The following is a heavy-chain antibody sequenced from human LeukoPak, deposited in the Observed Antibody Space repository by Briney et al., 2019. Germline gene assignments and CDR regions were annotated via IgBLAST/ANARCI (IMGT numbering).Heavy chain of an antibody. CDR1: GYSFTSYW. V-gene: IGHV5-10-1*01. Sequence: GESLKISCKGSGYSFTSYWISWVRQMPGKGLEWMGRIDPSDSYTNYSPSFQGHVTISADKSISTAYLQWSSLKASDTAMYHCARREQLEPGFDYWGQGTLVTVSS. J-gene: IGHJ4*02. CDR3: ARREQLEPGFDY. CDR2: IDPSDSYT. D-gene: IGHD6-13*01.